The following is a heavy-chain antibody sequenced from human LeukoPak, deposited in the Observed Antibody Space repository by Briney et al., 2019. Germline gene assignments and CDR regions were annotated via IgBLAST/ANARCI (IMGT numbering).Heavy chain of an antibody. CDR2: IYYSGST. V-gene: IGHV4-59*11. J-gene: IGHJ4*02. D-gene: IGHD3-3*01. CDR3: ARDPWYYDFWSGYYRRGYYFDY. CDR1: GVSISSHY. Sequence: SETLSLTCTVSGVSISSHYWSWIRQPPGKGLEWIGYIYYSGSTNYNPSLKSRVTISVDTSKNQFSLKLSSVTAADTAVYYCARDPWYYDFWSGYYRRGYYFDYWGQGTLVTVSS.